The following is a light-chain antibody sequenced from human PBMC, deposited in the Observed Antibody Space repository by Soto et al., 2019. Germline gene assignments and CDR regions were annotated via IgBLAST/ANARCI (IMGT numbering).Light chain of an antibody. V-gene: IGKV1-13*02. CDR2: DGF. Sequence: AFQMTQSPSSLSASVGDSVTITCRASQGIGYDLGWYQLKPGKAPKLLIYDGFGLKSGVPSRFSGSGSGTEFTLTISSLQPEDFATYFCQQYNSMSLTFGGGTKVE. CDR1: QGIGYD. J-gene: IGKJ4*01. CDR3: QQYNSMSLT.